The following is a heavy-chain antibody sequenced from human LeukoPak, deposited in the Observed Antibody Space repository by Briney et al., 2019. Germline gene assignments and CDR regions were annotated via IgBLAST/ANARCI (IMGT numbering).Heavy chain of an antibody. Sequence: NRGESRQISCKGSGYSFTTYWIAWVRQLPGKGLEWMGIIYPGDSDTRHCPSFHGQVTISADKSISTAYLQWSSLKASDTAMYYCARSNYYDSYTNYWGQGTLVPVSS. CDR1: GYSFTTYW. CDR2: IYPGDSDT. J-gene: IGHJ4*02. V-gene: IGHV5-51*03. CDR3: ARSNYYDSYTNY. D-gene: IGHD3-22*01.